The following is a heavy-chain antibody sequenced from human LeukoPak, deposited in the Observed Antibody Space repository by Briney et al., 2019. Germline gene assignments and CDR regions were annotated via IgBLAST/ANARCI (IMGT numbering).Heavy chain of an antibody. CDR1: GGSISSYY. D-gene: IGHD4-23*01. Sequence: KPSETLSLTCTVSGGSISSYYWSWIRQPPGKGLEWIGYIYYSGSTNYNPSLKSRVTMSVDTSKNQFSLKLSSVTAADTAVYYCARDGKVTPSYYYYYMDVWGKGTTVTVSS. CDR3: ARDGKVTPSYYYYYMDV. CDR2: IYYSGST. J-gene: IGHJ6*03. V-gene: IGHV4-59*12.